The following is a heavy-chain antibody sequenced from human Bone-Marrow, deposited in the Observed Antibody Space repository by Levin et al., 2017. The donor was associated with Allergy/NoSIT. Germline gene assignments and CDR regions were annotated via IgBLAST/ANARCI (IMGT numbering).Heavy chain of an antibody. J-gene: IGHJ4*02. CDR3: AHRRQYSNNWNAGYLDH. CDR1: GFSLITSGVG. CDR2: IYWDDDK. Sequence: SGPTLVKPTQTLTLTCSFSGFSLITSGVGVGWIRQPPGRAPEWLVFIYWDDDKRYSPSLRSRLTITKDTSGHDVVLIMTNMDPADTATYYCAHRRQYSNNWNAGYLDHWGQGILVTVSS. V-gene: IGHV2-5*02. D-gene: IGHD1-1*01.